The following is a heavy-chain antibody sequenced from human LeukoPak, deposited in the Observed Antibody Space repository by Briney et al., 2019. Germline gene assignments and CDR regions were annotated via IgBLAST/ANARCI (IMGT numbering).Heavy chain of an antibody. J-gene: IGHJ4*02. CDR1: GFTFSSYS. D-gene: IGHD3-10*01. V-gene: IGHV3-21*01. CDR2: ISSSSSYI. CDR3: ARGLWFGTTDY. Sequence: GGSLRLSCSASGFTFSSYSMNWVRQAPGKGLEWVSSISSSSSYIYYADSVKGRFTISRDNAKNSLYLQMNSLRAEDTAVYYCARGLWFGTTDYWGQGTLVTVSS.